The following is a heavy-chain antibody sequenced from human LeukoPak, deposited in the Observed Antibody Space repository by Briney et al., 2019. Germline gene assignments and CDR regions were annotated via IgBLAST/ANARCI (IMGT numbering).Heavy chain of an antibody. CDR3: ARPTATVTTSLKF. CDR1: GYKFTGYY. D-gene: IGHD4-17*01. Sequence: ASVKVSCKASGYKFTGYYMHWVRQAPGQGLEWMGWINPNSGDSHHAQKFQGRVTMTRDTSISTAYMELSRLRSDDTAVYYCARPTATVTTSLKFWGQGNLVTVS. CDR2: INPNSGDS. J-gene: IGHJ4*02. V-gene: IGHV1-2*02.